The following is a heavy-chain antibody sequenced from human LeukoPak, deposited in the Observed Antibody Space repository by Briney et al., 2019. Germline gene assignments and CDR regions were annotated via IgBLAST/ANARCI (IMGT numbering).Heavy chain of an antibody. CDR1: GYTFTSYA. Sequence: ASVKVSCKASGYTFTSYAINWARQATGQGLEWMGWIIPNCGTTDYAHKFQGRVTLTRNSSISTAYMELSSLRSEDSAVCYCARGLAAAVRIFDYWGEGTLVTVSS. CDR2: IIPNCGTT. D-gene: IGHD6-13*01. V-gene: IGHV1-8*01. J-gene: IGHJ4*02. CDR3: ARGLAAAVRIFDY.